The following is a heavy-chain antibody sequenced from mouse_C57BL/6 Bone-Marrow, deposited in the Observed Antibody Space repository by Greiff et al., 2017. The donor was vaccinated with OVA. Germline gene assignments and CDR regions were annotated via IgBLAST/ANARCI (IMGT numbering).Heavy chain of an antibody. J-gene: IGHJ4*01. Sequence: VKLQESGPELVKPGASVKISCKASGYAFSSSWMNWVKQRPGKGLEWIGRIYPGDGDTNYNGKFKGKATLTADKSSSTAYMQLSSLTSEDSAVYFCAREFAYYGNYYAMDYWGQGTSVTVSS. D-gene: IGHD1-1*01. V-gene: IGHV1-82*01. CDR2: IYPGDGDT. CDR1: GYAFSSSW. CDR3: AREFAYYGNYYAMDY.